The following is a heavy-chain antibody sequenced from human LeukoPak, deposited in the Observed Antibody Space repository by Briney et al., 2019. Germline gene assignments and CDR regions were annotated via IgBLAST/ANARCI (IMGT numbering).Heavy chain of an antibody. CDR1: GGSISSYY. CDR3: ASLYGDSYNWFDP. D-gene: IGHD4-17*01. J-gene: IGHJ5*02. V-gene: IGHV4-59*08. Sequence: SETLSLTCTVSGGSISSYYWSWIRQPPGKGLEWIGYIYYSGSTNYNPSLKSRVTISVDTSKNQFSLKLSSVTAADTAVYYCASLYGDSYNWFDPWGQGTLVTVSS. CDR2: IYYSGST.